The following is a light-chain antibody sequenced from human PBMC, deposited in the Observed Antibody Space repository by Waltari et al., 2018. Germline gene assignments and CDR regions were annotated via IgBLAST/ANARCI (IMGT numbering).Light chain of an antibody. CDR3: SSYTSSSTLV. CDR2: EVS. Sequence: QSVLTQPASVSGSPGQSITISCTGTSSDVGGYNSVSWYQQNPGKAPKLMIYEVSNRPSGVANRFSGSKSGNTASLTISGLQAEDESDYYCSSYTSSSTLVFGGGTKLTVL. CDR1: SSDVGGYNS. J-gene: IGLJ3*02. V-gene: IGLV2-14*01.